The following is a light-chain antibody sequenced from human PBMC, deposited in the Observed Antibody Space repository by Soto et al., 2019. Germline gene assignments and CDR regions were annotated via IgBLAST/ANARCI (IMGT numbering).Light chain of an antibody. CDR2: GAS. Sequence: EIVLTQSPGTLSLSPGARATLSCRASQSVSTSSLAWYQQKGGQAPRLLIHGASSRATGIPDRFSGSGSGTDFTLTISRLEPEDFAVYYCQQYGSSRWTFGQGTKVDIK. CDR3: QQYGSSRWT. V-gene: IGKV3-20*01. J-gene: IGKJ1*01. CDR1: QSVSTSS.